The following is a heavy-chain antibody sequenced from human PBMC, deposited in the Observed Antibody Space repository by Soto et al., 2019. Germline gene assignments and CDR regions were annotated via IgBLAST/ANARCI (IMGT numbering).Heavy chain of an antibody. D-gene: IGHD3-9*01. CDR1: GFTFSSYA. J-gene: IGHJ1*01. Sequence: EVELLESGGGLVQPGGSLRLSCAASGFTFSSYAMSWVRRAPGKGLEWVSGISGSGRITKYADSVKGRIIISRDNFKNTLFLQMNSLRAEDTAVYYCAKDVHYDIVTGIEYFHHWAQGTLVTVSS. V-gene: IGHV3-23*01. CDR3: AKDVHYDIVTGIEYFHH. CDR2: ISGSGRIT.